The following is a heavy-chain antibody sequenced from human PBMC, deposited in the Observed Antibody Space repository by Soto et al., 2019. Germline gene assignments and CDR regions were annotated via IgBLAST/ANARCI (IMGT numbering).Heavy chain of an antibody. Sequence: EVQLLESGGGLVQPGGSLRLSCAASGFTFSSYAMSWVRQAPGKGLEWVSAISGSGGSTYYADSVKGRFTISRDNYKNTRYLQMNSLRAEDTAVYYCAKDLYYGDYYFDYWGQGTLVTVSS. CDR3: AKDLYYGDYYFDY. D-gene: IGHD4-17*01. CDR2: ISGSGGST. J-gene: IGHJ4*02. V-gene: IGHV3-23*01. CDR1: GFTFSSYA.